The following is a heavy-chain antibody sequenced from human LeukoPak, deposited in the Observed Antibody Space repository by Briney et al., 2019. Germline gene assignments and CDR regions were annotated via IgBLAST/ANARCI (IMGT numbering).Heavy chain of an antibody. V-gene: IGHV3-7*01. CDR3: ARDSPYYDFWSGYYRRYYMDV. CDR1: GFTFSSYG. CDR2: IKQDGSEK. D-gene: IGHD3-3*01. Sequence: GGSLRFSCAASGFTFSSYGMSWVRQAPGKGLEWVANIKQDGSEKYYVDSVKGRFTISRDNAKNSLYLQMNSLRAEDTAVYYCARDSPYYDFWSGYYRRYYMDVWGKGTTVTVSS. J-gene: IGHJ6*03.